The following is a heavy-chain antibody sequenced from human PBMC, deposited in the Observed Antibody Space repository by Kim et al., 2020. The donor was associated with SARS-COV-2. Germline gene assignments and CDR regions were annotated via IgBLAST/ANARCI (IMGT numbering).Heavy chain of an antibody. D-gene: IGHD3-9*01. CDR1: GGSISSGSYY. Sequence: SETLSLTCTVSGGSISSGSYYWSWIRQPAGKGLEWIGRIYTSGSTNYNPSLKSRVTISVDTSKNQFSLKLSSVTAADTAVYYCARETSLRYFDWLLSSDAFDIWGQGTMVTVSS. CDR3: ARETSLRYFDWLLSSDAFDI. CDR2: IYTSGST. V-gene: IGHV4-61*02. J-gene: IGHJ3*02.